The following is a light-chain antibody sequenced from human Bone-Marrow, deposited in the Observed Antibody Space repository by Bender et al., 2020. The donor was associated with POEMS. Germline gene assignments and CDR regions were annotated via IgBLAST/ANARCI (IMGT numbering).Light chain of an antibody. CDR2: EVS. Sequence: QSALTQPPSASGSPGQSVTISCTGTSSDVGGYNYVSWYQQYPGKAPKVMIYEVSKRPSGVPDRFSGSKSGNTASLTISGLQAEDEADYYCSSYTSSSTLVVFGGGTKLTVL. V-gene: IGLV2-8*01. CDR3: SSYTSSSTLVV. CDR1: SSDVGGYNY. J-gene: IGLJ2*01.